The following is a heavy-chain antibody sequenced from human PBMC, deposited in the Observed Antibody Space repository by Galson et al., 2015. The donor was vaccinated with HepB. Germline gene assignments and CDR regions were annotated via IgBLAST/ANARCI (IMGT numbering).Heavy chain of an antibody. CDR1: GFTFSSYE. D-gene: IGHD6-13*01. CDR3: ARDGGIAARYYYYGMDV. Sequence: SLRLSCAASGFTFSSYEMNWVRQAPGKGLEWVSYISSSGSTIYYADSVKGRFTISRDNAKNSLYLQMNSLRAEDTAVYYCARDGGIAARYYYYGMDVWGQGTTVTVSS. V-gene: IGHV3-48*03. CDR2: ISSSGSTI. J-gene: IGHJ6*02.